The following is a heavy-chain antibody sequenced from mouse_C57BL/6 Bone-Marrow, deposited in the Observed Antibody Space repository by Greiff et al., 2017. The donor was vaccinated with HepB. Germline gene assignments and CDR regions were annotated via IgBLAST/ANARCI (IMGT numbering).Heavy chain of an antibody. V-gene: IGHV1-81*01. CDR1: GYTFTSYG. J-gene: IGHJ1*03. Sequence: VQLKESGAELARPGASVKLSCKASGYTFTSYGISWVKQRTGQGLEWIGEIYPRSGNTYYNEKFKGKATLTADKSSSTAYMELRSLTSEDSAVYFCARMKGLLRYRYFDVWGTGTTVTVSS. CDR2: IYPRSGNT. D-gene: IGHD1-1*01. CDR3: ARMKGLLRYRYFDV.